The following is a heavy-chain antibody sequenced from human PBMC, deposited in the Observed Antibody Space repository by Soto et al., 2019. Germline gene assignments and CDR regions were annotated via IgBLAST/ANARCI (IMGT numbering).Heavy chain of an antibody. D-gene: IGHD3-10*01. CDR3: ARVPRAVYYYYYGMDV. Sequence: PGGSLRLSCAASGFTFSSYAMHWVRQAPGKGLEWVAVISYDGSNKYYADSVKGRFTISRDNSKNTLYLQMNSLRAEDTAFFYCARVPRAVYYYYYGMDVWGQGTTVTVSS. J-gene: IGHJ6*02. CDR1: GFTFSSYA. V-gene: IGHV3-30-3*01. CDR2: ISYDGSNK.